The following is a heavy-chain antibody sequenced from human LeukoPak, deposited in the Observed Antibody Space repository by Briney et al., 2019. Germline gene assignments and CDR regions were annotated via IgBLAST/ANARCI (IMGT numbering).Heavy chain of an antibody. J-gene: IGHJ4*02. V-gene: IGHV4-38-2*02. CDR2: IYHSGST. CDR1: GYSISSGYY. CDR3: ARVDGSSYYFDY. Sequence: SETLSLTCTVSGYSISSGYYWGWIRQPPGKGLEWIGSIYHSGSTYYNPSLKSRVTISVDTSKNQFSLKLSSVTAADTAVYYCARVDGSSYYFDYWGQGTLVTVSS. D-gene: IGHD6-6*01.